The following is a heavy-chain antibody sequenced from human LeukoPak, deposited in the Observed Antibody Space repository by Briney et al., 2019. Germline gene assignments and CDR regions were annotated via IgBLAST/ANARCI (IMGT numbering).Heavy chain of an antibody. CDR3: ARDADTSGHYDIFDI. Sequence: GGSLRLSCATSGFTFSHYGIHGVRQAPGKGLEWVAVMWSDGSRKYYTDSVRGRFAVSRDTSKNTQYLEMNSLRVEDTAVYFCARDADTSGHYDIFDIWGQGTMVTVSS. CDR2: MWSDGSRK. CDR1: GFTFSHYG. J-gene: IGHJ3*02. D-gene: IGHD6-19*01. V-gene: IGHV3-33*01.